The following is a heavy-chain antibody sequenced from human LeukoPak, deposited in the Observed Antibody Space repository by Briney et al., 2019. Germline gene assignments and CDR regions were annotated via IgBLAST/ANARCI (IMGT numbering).Heavy chain of an antibody. CDR3: AREIRSGKDY. Sequence: SETLSLTCTVSGGSISSNSYYWGWLRQPPGKGLEWIGTIYNSGSTYYNPSLESRVTISVDTSKTQFPLKLSSVTAADTAVYYCAREIRSGKDYWGQGTLVTVSS. CDR2: IYNSGST. J-gene: IGHJ4*02. D-gene: IGHD3-10*01. V-gene: IGHV4-39*06. CDR1: GGSISSNSYY.